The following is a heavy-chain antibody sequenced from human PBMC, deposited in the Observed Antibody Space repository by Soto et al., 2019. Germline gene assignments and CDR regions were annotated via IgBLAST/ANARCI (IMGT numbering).Heavy chain of an antibody. Sequence: SGEVSCRASGGIFIRYAISWVREAPGQGREWMGGIIPIFGTANYAQKFQGRVTITADKSTSTAYMELSSLRSEDTAVYYCARGPPAYDFWSGYPPALYYYYYGMDVWGQGTTVTVS. CDR1: GGIFIRYA. J-gene: IGHJ6*02. D-gene: IGHD3-3*01. CDR3: ARGPPAYDFWSGYPPALYYYYYGMDV. V-gene: IGHV1-69*06. CDR2: IIPIFGTA.